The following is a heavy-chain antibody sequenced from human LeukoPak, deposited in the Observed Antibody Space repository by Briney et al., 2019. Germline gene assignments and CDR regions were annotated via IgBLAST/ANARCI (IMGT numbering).Heavy chain of an antibody. J-gene: IGHJ4*02. V-gene: IGHV3-30*18. D-gene: IGHD3-22*01. CDR1: GFTFSSYG. CDR2: ISYDGSNK. CDR3: AKASSDYDSSGIDY. Sequence: GGSLRLSGAASGFTFSSYGMHGVRQAPGKGREWGAVISYDGSNKYYADSVKGRFTISRDNSKNTLYLQMNSLRAEDTAVYYCAKASSDYDSSGIDYWGQGTLVTVSS.